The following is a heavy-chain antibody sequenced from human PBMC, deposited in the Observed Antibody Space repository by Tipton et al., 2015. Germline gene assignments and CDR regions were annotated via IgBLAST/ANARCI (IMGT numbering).Heavy chain of an antibody. CDR2: ISYDGSNR. CDR1: GFTFSSYG. D-gene: IGHD5-18*01. V-gene: IGHV3-30*18. CDR3: AKDRKTQLWLTPSYFDY. Sequence: SLRLSCAASGFTFSSYGMHWVRQAPGKGLEWVAVISYDGSNRYYADSVKGRFTISRDNSKNTLFLQMNSLRAEDTAVYYCAKDRKTQLWLTPSYFDYWGQGTLVTVSS. J-gene: IGHJ4*02.